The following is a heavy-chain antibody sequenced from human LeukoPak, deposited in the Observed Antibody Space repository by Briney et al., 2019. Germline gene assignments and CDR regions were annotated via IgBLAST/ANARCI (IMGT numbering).Heavy chain of an antibody. V-gene: IGHV4-38-2*02. CDR2: MYHSGST. CDR3: ARYDVWGSYRAFDY. D-gene: IGHD3-16*02. Sequence: SETLSLTCTVSNYSISTDYYWGWIRQPPGKGLEWVGTMYHSGSTYYNPSLKSRVTISVDTSKNQFSLKLSSVTAADTAVYYCARYDVWGSYRAFDYWGQGTLVTVSS. CDR1: NYSISTDYY. J-gene: IGHJ4*02.